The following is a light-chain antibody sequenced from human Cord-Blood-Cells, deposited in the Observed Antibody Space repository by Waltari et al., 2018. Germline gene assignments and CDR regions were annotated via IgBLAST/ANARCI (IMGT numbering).Light chain of an antibody. Sequence: QSVLTQPPSASGTPGTRVTISCSGSSYNIGSNTVTWSQQLPGTAPKLLIYSNNQRPSGVPDRFSGSKSGTSASLAISGLQSEDEADYYCAAWDDSLNGYVVFGGGTKLTVL. CDR1: SYNIGSNT. J-gene: IGLJ2*01. V-gene: IGLV1-44*01. CDR2: SNN. CDR3: AAWDDSLNGYVV.